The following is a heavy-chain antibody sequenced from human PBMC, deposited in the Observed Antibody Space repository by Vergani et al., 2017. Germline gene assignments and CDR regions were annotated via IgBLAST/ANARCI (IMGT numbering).Heavy chain of an antibody. V-gene: IGHV3-21*01. J-gene: IGHJ6*02. CDR1: GFTFSSYS. D-gene: IGHD2-2*02. CDR3: ARDDRYCSSTSCYNYYYYGMDV. CDR2: ISSSSSYI. Sequence: EVQLVESGGGLVKPGGSLRLSCAASGFTFSSYSMNWVRQAPGKGLEWVSSISSSSSYIYYADSVKGRFTISRDNAKNSLYLQMNSLRAEETAVYYCARDDRYCSSTSCYNYYYYGMDVWGQGTTVTVSS.